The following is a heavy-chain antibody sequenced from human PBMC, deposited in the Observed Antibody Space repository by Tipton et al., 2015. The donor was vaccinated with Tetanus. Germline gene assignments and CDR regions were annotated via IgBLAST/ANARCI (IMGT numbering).Heavy chain of an antibody. CDR2: IDPNSGGT. CDR1: GYTFTGYY. D-gene: IGHD3-22*01. CDR3: ARDRGDYIYYGMDV. Sequence: QLVQSGAEMKKPGASVKVSCKASGYTFTGYYIYWVRQAPGQGLEWMGWIDPNSGGTVYAQKFQGRVPMTRDTSISTVYMELRSLRFDDTAVYYCARDRGDYIYYGMDVWGPGTTDTVS. V-gene: IGHV1-2*02. J-gene: IGHJ6*02.